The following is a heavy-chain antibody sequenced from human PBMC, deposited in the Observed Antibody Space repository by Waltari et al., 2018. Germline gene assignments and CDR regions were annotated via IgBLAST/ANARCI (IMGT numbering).Heavy chain of an antibody. CDR1: W. CDR2: IQRSGRA. D-gene: IGHD2-15*01. J-gene: IGHJ4*02. Sequence: WWSWVRQFWEKGLEWIGQIQRSGRAHYNPSFESRVSISVAPSSNQFSLRITATTAADTVVYYCARERGRGIYLDSWGRGTLVTVSA. CDR3: ARERGRGIYLDS. V-gene: IGHV4-4*02.